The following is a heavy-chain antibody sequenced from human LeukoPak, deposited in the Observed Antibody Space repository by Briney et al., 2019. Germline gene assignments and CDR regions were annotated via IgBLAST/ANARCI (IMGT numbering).Heavy chain of an antibody. V-gene: IGHV3-23*01. CDR2: ISGSGGST. Sequence: PGGSLRLSCAASGFTFSSYAMSWVRQAPGKGLEWVSAISGSGGSTYYADSVKGRFTISRDNSKNTLYLQVNSLRAEDTAVYYCAKDLDCSSTSCYPDYWGQGTLVTVSS. D-gene: IGHD2-2*01. J-gene: IGHJ4*02. CDR1: GFTFSSYA. CDR3: AKDLDCSSTSCYPDY.